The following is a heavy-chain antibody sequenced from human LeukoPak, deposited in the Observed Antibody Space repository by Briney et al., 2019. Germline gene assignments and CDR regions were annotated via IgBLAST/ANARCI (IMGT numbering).Heavy chain of an antibody. D-gene: IGHD3-3*01. CDR3: ARDLRRLEWLYYYYYGMDV. Sequence: ASVKVSCKTSGYTFTSYYMHWVRQAPGQGLEWMGIINPSGGSTSYAQKFQGRVTMTRDTSTSTVYMELSSLRSEDTAVYYCARDLRRLEWLYYYYYGMDVWGQGTTVTVSS. V-gene: IGHV1-46*01. J-gene: IGHJ6*02. CDR1: GYTFTSYY. CDR2: INPSGGST.